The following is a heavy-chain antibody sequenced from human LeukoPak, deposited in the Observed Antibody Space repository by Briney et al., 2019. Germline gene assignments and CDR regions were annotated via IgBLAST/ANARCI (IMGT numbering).Heavy chain of an antibody. J-gene: IGHJ4*02. D-gene: IGHD1-26*01. Sequence: GGSLRLSCAASGFTFDDYAMFWVRQAPGKGLEWVSGISWNSGNIGYADFVKGRFSISRDNAKNSLYLQMNSLRAEDTALYYCARGLGATTWFPFDYWGQGTLVTVSS. CDR2: ISWNSGNI. CDR3: ARGLGATTWFPFDY. CDR1: GFTFDDYA. V-gene: IGHV3-9*01.